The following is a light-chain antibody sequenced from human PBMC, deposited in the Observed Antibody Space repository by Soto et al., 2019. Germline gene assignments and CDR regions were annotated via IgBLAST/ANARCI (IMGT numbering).Light chain of an antibody. CDR3: CSYVGSYYV. V-gene: IGLV2-23*01. Sequence: QSVLTQPASVSGSPGQSITISCTGTSSDIGSYNLVSWYQQHPGKAPKLMIYEGTKRPSGVSNRFSGSKSGTTASLTISGLQTEDEADYFCCSYVGSYYVFGTGTKLTVL. J-gene: IGLJ1*01. CDR1: SSDIGSYNL. CDR2: EGT.